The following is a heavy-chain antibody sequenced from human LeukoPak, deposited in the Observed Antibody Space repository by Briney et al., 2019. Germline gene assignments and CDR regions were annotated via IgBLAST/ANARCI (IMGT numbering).Heavy chain of an antibody. J-gene: IGHJ6*03. CDR1: DGTLRSASYY. Sequence: SQTLSLTCTVADGTLRSASYYWNWIRQSAGKGLEWIGRVYSTGRTNYNPSLKSRVTISVDTSKNQFSLKLSSVTAADTAVYYCARGGFGELFNYYYYMDVWGKGTTVTISS. D-gene: IGHD3-10*01. CDR2: VYSTGRT. V-gene: IGHV4-61*02. CDR3: ARGGFGELFNYYYYMDV.